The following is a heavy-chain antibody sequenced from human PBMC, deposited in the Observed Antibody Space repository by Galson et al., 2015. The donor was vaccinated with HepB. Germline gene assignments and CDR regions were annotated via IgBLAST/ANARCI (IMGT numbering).Heavy chain of an antibody. V-gene: IGHV3-30*18. CDR3: AKDIFSGYVWAAGTFDS. CDR2: ISYDGNNK. D-gene: IGHD5-12*01. CDR1: GFTVNSKY. Sequence: SLRLSCAASGFTVNSKYMSWVRQAPGRGLEWVAVISYDGNNKYYADSVKGRFSISRDNSRNTLYLQMNSLRAEDTAVYYCAKDIFSGYVWAAGTFDSWGQGTLVTVSS. J-gene: IGHJ4*02.